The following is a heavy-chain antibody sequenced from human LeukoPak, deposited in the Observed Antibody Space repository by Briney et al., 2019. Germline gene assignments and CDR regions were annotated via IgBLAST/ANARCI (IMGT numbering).Heavy chain of an antibody. Sequence: AASVKVSCKASGYTFTSYGISWVRQAPGQGLEWMGWISAYNGNTNYAQKLQGRVTMTTDTSTSTAYMELRSLRSDDTAVYYCARDIVVVVAATRSNWFDPWGQGTLVTVSS. CDR1: GYTFTSYG. CDR3: ARDIVVVVAATRSNWFDP. CDR2: ISAYNGNT. D-gene: IGHD2-15*01. J-gene: IGHJ5*02. V-gene: IGHV1-18*01.